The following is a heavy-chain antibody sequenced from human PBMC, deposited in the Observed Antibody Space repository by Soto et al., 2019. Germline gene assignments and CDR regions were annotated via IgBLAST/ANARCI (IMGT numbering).Heavy chain of an antibody. V-gene: IGHV4-39*01. Sequence: QLQLQESGPGLVKPSETLSLTCTVSGGSISSSSYYWGWIRQPPGKGLEWIGSIYYSGSTYYNPSLKSRVTISVDTSKNQFSLKLSSVTAADTAVYYCASARADIVVVVAATWYFDLWGRGTLVTVSS. CDR2: IYYSGST. D-gene: IGHD2-15*01. CDR3: ASARADIVVVVAATWYFDL. CDR1: GGSISSSSYY. J-gene: IGHJ2*01.